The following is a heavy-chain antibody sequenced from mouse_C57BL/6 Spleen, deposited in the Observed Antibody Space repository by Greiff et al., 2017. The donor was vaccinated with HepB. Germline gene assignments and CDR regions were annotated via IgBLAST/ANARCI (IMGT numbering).Heavy chain of an antibody. J-gene: IGHJ2*01. D-gene: IGHD1-1*01. CDR2: INPNNGGT. CDR3: ARLGSSYNYFDY. CDR1: GYTFTDYY. Sequence: EVQLQQSGPELVKPGASVKISCKASGYTFTDYYMNWVKQSHGKSLEWIGDINPNNGGTSYKQKFKGKATLTVDKSSSTAYMELRSLTSEDSAVYYCARLGSSYNYFDYWGQGTTLTVSS. V-gene: IGHV1-26*01.